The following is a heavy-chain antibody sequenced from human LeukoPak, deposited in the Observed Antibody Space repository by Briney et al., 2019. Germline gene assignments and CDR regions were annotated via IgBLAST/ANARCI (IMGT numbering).Heavy chain of an antibody. CDR3: ARGGIAAAHDY. V-gene: IGHV3-30-3*01. J-gene: IGHJ4*02. CDR2: ISYDGSNK. Sequence: GGSLRLSCAASGFTFSSYAMHWVRQAPGRGLEWVAVISYDGSNKYYADSVKGRFTISRDNSKNTLYLQMNSLRAEDTAVYYCARGGIAAAHDYWGQGTLVTVSS. D-gene: IGHD6-13*01. CDR1: GFTFSSYA.